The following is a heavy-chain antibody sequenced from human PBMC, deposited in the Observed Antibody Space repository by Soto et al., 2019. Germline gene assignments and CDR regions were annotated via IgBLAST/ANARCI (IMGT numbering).Heavy chain of an antibody. CDR1: GFTFSSYS. V-gene: IGHV3-15*07. Sequence: GGSLRLSCAASGFTFSSYSMNWVRQAPGKGLEWVGRIKSKTDGGTTDYAAPVKGRFTISRDDSKNTLYLQMNSLKTEDTAVYYCTTYYYDSSGIFDYWGQGTLVTVSS. D-gene: IGHD3-22*01. CDR3: TTYYYDSSGIFDY. CDR2: IKSKTDGGTT. J-gene: IGHJ4*02.